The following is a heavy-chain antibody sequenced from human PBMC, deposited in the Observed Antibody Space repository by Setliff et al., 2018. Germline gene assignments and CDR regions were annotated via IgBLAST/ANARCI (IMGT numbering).Heavy chain of an antibody. J-gene: IGHJ4*02. V-gene: IGHV3-11*01. CDR1: GFTFSDYY. CDR3: TKDSNGEFADY. Sequence: PGGSLRLSCATSGFTFSDYYMSWIRQTPGKGLEWVAYISSSGSLIYYPDSVKGRFTISRDNAKKSVDLQMNSLRADDTAEYYCTKDSNGEFADYWGQGTLVTVSS. CDR2: ISSSGSLI. D-gene: IGHD1-1*01.